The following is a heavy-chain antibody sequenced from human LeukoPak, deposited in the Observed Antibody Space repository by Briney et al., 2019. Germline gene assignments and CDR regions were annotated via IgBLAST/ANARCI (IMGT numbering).Heavy chain of an antibody. Sequence: GESLKIPCKGSGYSFTSYWIGWVRQMPGKGLEWMGIIYPGDSDTRYSPSFQGQVTISADKSISTAYLQWSSLKASDTAMYYCARESSEMATNTGAFDIWGQGTMVTVSS. D-gene: IGHD5-24*01. J-gene: IGHJ3*02. CDR3: ARESSEMATNTGAFDI. CDR1: GYSFTSYW. CDR2: IYPGDSDT. V-gene: IGHV5-51*01.